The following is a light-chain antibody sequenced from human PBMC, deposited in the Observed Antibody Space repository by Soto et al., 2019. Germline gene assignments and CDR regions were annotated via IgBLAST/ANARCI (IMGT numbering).Light chain of an antibody. CDR1: SSDVGGYKY. Sequence: ALTQPASVSGSPGQSIAISCTGTSSDVGGYKYVSWYQQHPGKAPKLMIYDVSNRPSGVSDRFSGSKSGNTASLTISGLQAEDEADYYCTSYTSSSTYVFGTGTQLTVL. V-gene: IGLV2-14*01. CDR3: TSYTSSSTYV. CDR2: DVS. J-gene: IGLJ1*01.